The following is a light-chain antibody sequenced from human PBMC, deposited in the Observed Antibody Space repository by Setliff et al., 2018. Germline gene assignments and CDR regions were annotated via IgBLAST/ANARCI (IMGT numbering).Light chain of an antibody. J-gene: IGLJ1*01. CDR2: EVS. CDR3: SSYAGSNNFPYV. V-gene: IGLV2-8*01. CDR1: SSDVGGYNY. Sequence: QSVLTQPPSASGSPGQSVTISCTGTSSDVGGYNYVSWYQQHPGKAPKLMIYEVSKRPSGVPDRFSGYKSGNTASLTVSGLQAEDEADYYCSSYAGSNNFPYVFGTGTKVIVL.